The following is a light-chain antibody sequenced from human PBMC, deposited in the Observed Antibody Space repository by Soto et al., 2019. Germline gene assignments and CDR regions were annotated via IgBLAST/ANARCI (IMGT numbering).Light chain of an antibody. V-gene: IGKV3-15*01. J-gene: IGKJ4*01. CDR3: QQDKNWPPLT. Sequence: EKVMTQSPATLSVSPGETATLSCRASQSVSYNLAWYQQKPGQGPRLLIYGAFTRATGIPARFSGSGSGTEFTLTISSLQSEDFAVYYCQQDKNWPPLTFGGGTKVEIK. CDR2: GAF. CDR1: QSVSYN.